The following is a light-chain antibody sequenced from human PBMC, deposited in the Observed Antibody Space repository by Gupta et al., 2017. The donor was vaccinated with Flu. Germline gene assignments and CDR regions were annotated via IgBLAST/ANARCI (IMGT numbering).Light chain of an antibody. V-gene: IGKV1-39*01. J-gene: IGKJ1*01. CDR2: AAS. CDR1: QDIKMF. CDR3: QQTVYIPRT. Sequence: PAALAASVGDRVAITCRANQDIKMFLHWYQQKAGQAPTLLIYAASKGQSGAPSRFSGSGSGTEFTLTISALQPEEFALYYCQQTVYIPRTFGQGTRVEVK.